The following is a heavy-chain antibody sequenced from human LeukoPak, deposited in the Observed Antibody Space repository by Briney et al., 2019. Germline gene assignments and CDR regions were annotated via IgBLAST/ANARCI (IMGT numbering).Heavy chain of an antibody. Sequence: PGGSLRLSCAASGFTFSSYAMYWVRQAPGKGLEWVSGIFGSGGSTHYADSVKGRFTISRDNSKNTVYLQMISLRAEDTAVYYCAKTTAGYSSGRFPGWPVDYWGQGTLVTVSS. D-gene: IGHD6-19*01. CDR2: IFGSGGST. J-gene: IGHJ4*02. CDR3: AKTTAGYSSGRFPGWPVDY. V-gene: IGHV3-23*01. CDR1: GFTFSSYA.